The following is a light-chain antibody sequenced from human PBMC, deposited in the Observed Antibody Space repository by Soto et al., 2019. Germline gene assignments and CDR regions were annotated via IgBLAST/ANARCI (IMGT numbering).Light chain of an antibody. CDR2: GNS. CDR1: SSNIGAGYD. CDR3: QSYDSSLLYV. J-gene: IGLJ1*01. V-gene: IGLV1-40*01. Sequence: QSVLTQPPSVSGAPGQRVTISCTGSSSNIGAGYDVHWYQQLPGTAPKLLIYGNSNRPSGVPDRFSGSKSGTSASLAITGLQAEDEADYYCQSYDSSLLYVFXTGTKVTVL.